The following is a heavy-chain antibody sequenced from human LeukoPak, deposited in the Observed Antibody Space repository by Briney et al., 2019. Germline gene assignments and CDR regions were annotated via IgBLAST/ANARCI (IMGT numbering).Heavy chain of an antibody. V-gene: IGHV1-69*01. D-gene: IGHD3-16*01. CDR3: ARNYDYDDAFDI. CDR2: IIPIFGTA. Sequence: WASVKVSCKASGGTFSSYAISWVRQAPGPGLEWMGGIIPIFGTANYAQKFQGRVTITADESTSTAYMELSSLRSEDTAVYYCARNYDYDDAFDIWGQGTMVTVSS. CDR1: GGTFSSYA. J-gene: IGHJ3*02.